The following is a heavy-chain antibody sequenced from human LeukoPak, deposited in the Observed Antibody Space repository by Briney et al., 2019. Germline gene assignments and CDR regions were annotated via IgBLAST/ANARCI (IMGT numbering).Heavy chain of an antibody. D-gene: IGHD6-19*01. Sequence: ASVKVSCKASEYTFTSYDINWVRQATGQGLEWMGWMNPNSGNTVYAQKFQGRVTTTRDTSISTAYMELSSLRSDDTAVYYCARDPPLIAVAGTSYYYYYYGMDVWGQGTTVTVSS. V-gene: IGHV1-8*01. CDR3: ARDPPLIAVAGTSYYYYYYGMDV. CDR2: MNPNSGNT. CDR1: EYTFTSYD. J-gene: IGHJ6*02.